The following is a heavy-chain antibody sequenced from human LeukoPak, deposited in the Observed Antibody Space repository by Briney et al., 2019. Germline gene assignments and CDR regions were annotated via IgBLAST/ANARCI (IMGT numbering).Heavy chain of an antibody. J-gene: IGHJ4*02. CDR1: GFPFSSYW. CDR3: LGSNWYNTDY. D-gene: IGHD6-13*01. V-gene: IGHV3-23*01. CDR2: TTGSGFST. Sequence: PGGSLRLSCAASGFPFSSYWMSWVRQAPGKGLEWVSSTTGSGFSTYYADSVKGRFTISRDNSKNTLYLQMNILRADDTAVYYCLGSNWYNTDYWGQGTLVTVSS.